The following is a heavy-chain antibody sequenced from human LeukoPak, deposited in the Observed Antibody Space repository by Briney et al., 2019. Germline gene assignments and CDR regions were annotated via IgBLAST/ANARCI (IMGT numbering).Heavy chain of an antibody. CDR2: INAGNGNT. CDR1: GYTFTSYA. V-gene: IGHV1-3*01. CDR3: ARDSSFLLERRSTFDY. J-gene: IGHJ4*02. Sequence: ASVKVSCKASGYTFTSYAMHWVRQAPGQRLEWMGWINAGNGNTEYSQKFQGRVTITRDTSASTAYMELSSLRSEDTAVYYCARDSSFLLERRSTFDYWGQGTLVTVSS. D-gene: IGHD1-1*01.